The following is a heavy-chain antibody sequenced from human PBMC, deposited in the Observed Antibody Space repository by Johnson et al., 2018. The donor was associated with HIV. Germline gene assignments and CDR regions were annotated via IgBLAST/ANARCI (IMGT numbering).Heavy chain of an antibody. CDR3: ANEAVDSGAFDI. J-gene: IGHJ3*02. Sequence: HVQLVESGGGVVQPGRSLRLSCAASGLTFSSYGMHWVRQAPGKGLEWVAFIRYDVTKKYYADSVKGRFTISRDNSKNTLYLQMNSLRAEDTALYYCANEAVDSGAFDIWGQGTMVTVSS. D-gene: IGHD6-19*01. CDR2: IRYDVTKK. V-gene: IGHV3-30*02. CDR1: GLTFSSYG.